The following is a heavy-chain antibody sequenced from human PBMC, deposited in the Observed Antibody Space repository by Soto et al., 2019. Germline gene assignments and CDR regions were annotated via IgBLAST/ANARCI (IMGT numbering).Heavy chain of an antibody. J-gene: IGHJ4*02. CDR2: INPNSGGT. D-gene: IGHD2-2*01. V-gene: IGHV1-2*04. Sequence: GASVKVSCKASGYTFTGYYIHWVRQAPGQGLEWMGWINPNSGGTNYAQKFQGWVTMTRDTSISTAYMELSRLRSDDTAVYYCARDSGYGYCSSTSCPFDYWGQGTLVTVS. CDR1: GYTFTGYY. CDR3: ARDSGYGYCSSTSCPFDY.